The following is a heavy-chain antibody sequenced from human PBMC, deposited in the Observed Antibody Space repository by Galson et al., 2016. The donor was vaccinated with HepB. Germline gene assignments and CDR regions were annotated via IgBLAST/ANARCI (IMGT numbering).Heavy chain of an antibody. V-gene: IGHV1-69*13. CDR1: GGSFSKYG. J-gene: IGHJ5*02. D-gene: IGHD2-15*01. Sequence: SVKVSCKASGGSFSKYGMSWVRQAPGQGLEWMGRIIPIFGTTNYAQKFEGRIAITADESTSTVYMELSSLRSEDAAVYYCARPWGSECSGGSCFHKWFDPWGQGTLVTVSS. CDR2: IIPIFGTT. CDR3: ARPWGSECSGGSCFHKWFDP.